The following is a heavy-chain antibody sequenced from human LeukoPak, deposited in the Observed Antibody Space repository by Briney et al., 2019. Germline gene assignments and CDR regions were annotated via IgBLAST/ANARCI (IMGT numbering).Heavy chain of an antibody. CDR3: ARDSFIPGSYYFNYYYGMDV. J-gene: IGHJ6*02. Sequence: ASVKVSCKASGGTFSSYAISWVRQAPGRGLEWMGRIIPILGIANYAQKFQGRVTITADKSTSTAYMELSSLRSEDTAVYYCARDSFIPGSYYFNYYYGMDVWGQGTTVTVSS. CDR1: GGTFSSYA. CDR2: IIPILGIA. D-gene: IGHD1-26*01. V-gene: IGHV1-69*04.